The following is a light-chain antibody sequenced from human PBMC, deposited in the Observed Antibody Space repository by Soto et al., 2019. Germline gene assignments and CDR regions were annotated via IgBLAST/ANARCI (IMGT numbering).Light chain of an antibody. Sequence: EIVLTQSPGTLSLSPGERSTLSCRASQSITASYLAWYQQKPGQAPRLLIYGTITRATGIPDRFSGSGSGTDFTLTISRLEPEDFAVYYCQQYDNSARTFGPGTKVEIK. V-gene: IGKV3-20*01. CDR1: QSITASY. CDR2: GTI. CDR3: QQYDNSART. J-gene: IGKJ1*01.